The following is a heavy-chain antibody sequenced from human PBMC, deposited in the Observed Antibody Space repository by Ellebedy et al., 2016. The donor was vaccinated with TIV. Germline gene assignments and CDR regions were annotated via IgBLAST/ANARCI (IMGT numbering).Heavy chain of an antibody. Sequence: GESLKISCRGSGYKLTNYWIGWVRQMPGKGLEWIGIIYPGDSDARYSPSFQGQVTISVDKSSDTAYLQWSSLKASDTAMYYCARDSGLDYWGQGTLVTVSS. CDR1: GYKLTNYW. D-gene: IGHD1-14*01. J-gene: IGHJ4*02. V-gene: IGHV5-51*01. CDR3: ARDSGLDY. CDR2: IYPGDSDA.